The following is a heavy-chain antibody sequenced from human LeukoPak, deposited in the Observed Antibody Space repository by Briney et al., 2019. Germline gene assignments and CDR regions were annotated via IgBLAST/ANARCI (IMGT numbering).Heavy chain of an antibody. D-gene: IGHD4-17*01. CDR1: GGSISSGSYY. CDR3: ARNVQGLTVTPDH. J-gene: IGHJ4*02. Sequence: PSQTLSLTCTVSGGSISSGSYYWGWIRQPPGKGLEWIGTIYYSGSTYYNPSLKSRVTISVDTSKNQFSLKLSSVTAADTAVYYCARNVQGLTVTPDHWGQGTLVTVSS. CDR2: IYYSGST. V-gene: IGHV4-39*01.